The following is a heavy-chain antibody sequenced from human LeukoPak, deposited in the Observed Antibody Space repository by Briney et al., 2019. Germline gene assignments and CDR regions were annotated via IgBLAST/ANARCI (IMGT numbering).Heavy chain of an antibody. CDR3: ARPLVDTAMVTGFDY. V-gene: IGHV3-21*01. CDR2: IATSSSYI. Sequence: GGSLRLSCAASGFTFSSLTMDWVRQAPGKGLEWVSSIATSSSYIYYADSLKGRFTISRDNAKNSLYLQMNSLRAEDTAVYYCARPLVDTAMVTGFDYWGQGTLVTVSS. CDR1: GFTFSSLT. D-gene: IGHD5-18*01. J-gene: IGHJ4*02.